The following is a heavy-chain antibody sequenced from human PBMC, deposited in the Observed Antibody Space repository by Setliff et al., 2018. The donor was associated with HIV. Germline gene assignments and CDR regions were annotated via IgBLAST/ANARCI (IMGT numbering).Heavy chain of an antibody. CDR2: IYHNGIT. CDR1: GSFINSDY. CDR3: ARRIYGNNPYFDY. J-gene: IGHJ4*02. V-gene: IGHV4-38-2*02. Sequence: PSETLSLTCTVSGSFINSDYWGWIRQPPGKGLEWIGSIYHNGITYYNPSLKSRVTISVDTSQNQFSLELSSVTAADTAIYYCARRIYGNNPYFDYWSQGTLVTVSS. D-gene: IGHD4-17*01.